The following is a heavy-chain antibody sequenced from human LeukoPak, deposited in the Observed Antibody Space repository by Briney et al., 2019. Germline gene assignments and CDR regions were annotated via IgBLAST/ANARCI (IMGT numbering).Heavy chain of an antibody. V-gene: IGHV4-61*05. CDR3: ARHKALWFGEL. D-gene: IGHD3-10*01. Sequence: SETLSLTCTVSGGSISSSSYYWGWIRQPPGKGLEWIGYIYYSGSTNYNPSLKSRLTISVDTSKNQFSLKLSSVTAADTAVYYCARHKALWFGELWGQGTLVTVSS. J-gene: IGHJ4*02. CDR2: IYYSGST. CDR1: GGSISSSSYY.